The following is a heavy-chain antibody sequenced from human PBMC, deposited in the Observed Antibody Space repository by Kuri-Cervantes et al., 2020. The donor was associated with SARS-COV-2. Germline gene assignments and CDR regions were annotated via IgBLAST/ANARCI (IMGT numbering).Heavy chain of an antibody. J-gene: IGHJ4*02. Sequence: SETLSLTCTISGDSISRSSYFWGWVRQPPGKGLEWLGSISCTGSAYYNPSLESRVTMSVDTSKNQFSLKLSSVTAADTAVYYCAREAARLFDYWGQGTLVTVSS. V-gene: IGHV4-39*07. CDR2: ISCTGSA. D-gene: IGHD6-6*01. CDR3: AREAARLFDY. CDR1: GDSISRSSYF.